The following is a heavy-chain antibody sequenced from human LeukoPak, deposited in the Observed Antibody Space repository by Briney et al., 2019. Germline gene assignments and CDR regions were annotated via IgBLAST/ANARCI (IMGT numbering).Heavy chain of an antibody. CDR1: VFTFRNYW. CDR3: ATYEDYYGSGSYYNLP. J-gene: IGHJ5*02. D-gene: IGHD3-10*01. CDR2: IKHDGSER. V-gene: IGHV3-7*01. Sequence: GGSLRLSCAASVFTFRNYWMSWVRQATGKGLEWVANIKHDGSERYYVDSVKGRFTISRDNANNLLYLQMNSLRADDTAVYYCATYEDYYGSGSYYNLPWGQGTLVTVSS.